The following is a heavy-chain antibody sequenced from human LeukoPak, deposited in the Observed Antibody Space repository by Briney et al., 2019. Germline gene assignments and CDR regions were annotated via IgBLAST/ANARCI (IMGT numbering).Heavy chain of an antibody. CDR2: IYYTGST. Sequence: ETLSLTCTVSRGSISSSSYYWGWIRQPPGRGREWIGTIYYTGSTYYNPSLKSRVTISVDTSKNQFSLKLSSVTAADTAVYYCARQYSDDYFDYWGQGTLVTVSS. CDR3: ARQYSDDYFDY. V-gene: IGHV4-39*01. CDR1: RGSISSSSYY. J-gene: IGHJ4*02. D-gene: IGHD2-15*01.